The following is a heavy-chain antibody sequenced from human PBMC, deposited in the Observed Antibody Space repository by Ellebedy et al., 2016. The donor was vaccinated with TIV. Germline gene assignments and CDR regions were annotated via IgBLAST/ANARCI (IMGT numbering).Heavy chain of an antibody. CDR2: IGSTGGGT. Sequence: GESLKISXATSGFTFRTYAMSWVRQAPGKGPEWVSAIGSTGGGTHYADSVKGRFTISRDNSKSTLYLQLNSLRVEDTAMYYCAKIAVWGTYWGQGTLVAVSS. CDR3: AKIAVWGTY. D-gene: IGHD3-16*01. CDR1: GFTFRTYA. V-gene: IGHV3-23*01. J-gene: IGHJ4*02.